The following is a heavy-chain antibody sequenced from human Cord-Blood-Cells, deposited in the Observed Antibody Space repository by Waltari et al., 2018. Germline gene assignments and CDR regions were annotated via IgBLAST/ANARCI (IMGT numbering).Heavy chain of an antibody. CDR2: TIPILGIA. Sequence: QVQLVQSGAEVKKPGSSVKVSCKASGGTFSSYAISWVRQAPGQGLEWKGRTIPILGIANYAPEFQGRVTITADKSTSTAYMELSSLRSEDTAVYYCARWSETVSASIPNDAFDIWGQGTMVTVSS. J-gene: IGHJ3*02. CDR3: ARWSETVSASIPNDAFDI. D-gene: IGHD6-13*01. V-gene: IGHV1-69*09. CDR1: GGTFSSYA.